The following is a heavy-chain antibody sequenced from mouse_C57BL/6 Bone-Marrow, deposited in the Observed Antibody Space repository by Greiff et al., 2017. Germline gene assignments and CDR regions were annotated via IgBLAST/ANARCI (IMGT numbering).Heavy chain of an antibody. CDR3: ARSDGYHAGWYFDV. CDR1: GYTFPNYW. V-gene: IGHV1-63*01. J-gene: IGHJ1*03. CDR2: IYPGGGYT. Sequence: VKLVESGAELVRPGTSVKMSCKASGYTFPNYWIGWAKQRPGHGLEWIGDIYPGGGYTNYNEKFKGKATLTADKSSSTAYMQFSSLTSEDSAIYYCARSDGYHAGWYFDVWGTGTTVTVSS. D-gene: IGHD2-3*01.